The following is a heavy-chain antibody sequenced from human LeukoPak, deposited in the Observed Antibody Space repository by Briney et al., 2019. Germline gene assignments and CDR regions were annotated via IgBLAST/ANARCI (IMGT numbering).Heavy chain of an antibody. CDR2: IWYDGSNK. CDR1: GFTFSSYG. D-gene: IGHD1-26*01. CDR3: ARDGGYSGSYYGGEDY. J-gene: IGHJ4*02. V-gene: IGHV3-33*01. Sequence: PGGSLRLSCAASGFTFSSYGMHWVRQAPGKGLEWVAVIWYDGSNKYYADSVKGRFTISRGNSKDTLYLQMNSLRAEDTAVYYCARDGGYSGSYYGGEDYWGQGTLVTVSS.